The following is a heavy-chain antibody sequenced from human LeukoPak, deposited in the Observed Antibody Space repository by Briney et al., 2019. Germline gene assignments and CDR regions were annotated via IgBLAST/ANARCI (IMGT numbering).Heavy chain of an antibody. V-gene: IGHV1-2*02. Sequence: ASMKVSCKASEYTFTAYYLHWVRQAPGQGLEWMGWINPNSGGTNYAQKFQGRVTMTRDTSVSTAFMELSRLRSDDTAVYYCAREMGYWGQGTLVTVSS. CDR3: AREMGY. CDR2: INPNSGGT. D-gene: IGHD1-26*01. CDR1: EYTFTAYY. J-gene: IGHJ4*02.